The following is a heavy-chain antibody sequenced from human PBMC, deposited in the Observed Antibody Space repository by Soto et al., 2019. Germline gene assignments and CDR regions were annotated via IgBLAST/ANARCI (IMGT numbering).Heavy chain of an antibody. CDR1: GFTFSSYA. CDR2: ISGSGGST. CDR3: AKDPAYDFWSGYPNYGMDV. D-gene: IGHD3-3*01. V-gene: IGHV3-23*01. Sequence: GGSLRLSCAASGFTFSSYAMSWVRQAPGKGLEWVSAISGSGGSTYYADSVKGRFTISRDNSKNTLYLQMNSLRAEDTAVYYCAKDPAYDFWSGYPNYGMDVWGQGTTVTVSS. J-gene: IGHJ6*02.